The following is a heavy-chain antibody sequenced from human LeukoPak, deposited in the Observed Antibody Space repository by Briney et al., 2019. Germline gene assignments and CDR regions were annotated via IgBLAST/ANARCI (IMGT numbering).Heavy chain of an antibody. CDR1: GFTFSSYA. J-gene: IGHJ4*02. CDR2: ISGSGGST. CDR3: ARSRTAAALAGY. V-gene: IGHV3-23*01. D-gene: IGHD6-13*01. Sequence: PGGSLRLSCAASGFTFSSYAMSWVRQAPGKGLEWVSAISGSGGSTYYADSVKGRFTISRDNSKNTLYLQMDSLRSDDTAVYYCARSRTAAALAGYWGQGTLVTVSS.